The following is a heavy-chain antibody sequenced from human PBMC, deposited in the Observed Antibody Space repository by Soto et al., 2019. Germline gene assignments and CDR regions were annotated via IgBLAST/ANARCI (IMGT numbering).Heavy chain of an antibody. Sequence: EVQLLESGGGLVQPGGSLRLSCAASGFTFSSYAMSWVRQAPGKGLGWVSAISGSGGSTYYADSVKGRFTISRDNSKNTLYLQMNSLRAEDTAVYYGAKGGPYYYDSSGYYDYWGQGTLVTVSS. CDR2: ISGSGGST. V-gene: IGHV3-23*01. CDR3: AKGGPYYYDSSGYYDY. D-gene: IGHD3-22*01. CDR1: GFTFSSYA. J-gene: IGHJ4*02.